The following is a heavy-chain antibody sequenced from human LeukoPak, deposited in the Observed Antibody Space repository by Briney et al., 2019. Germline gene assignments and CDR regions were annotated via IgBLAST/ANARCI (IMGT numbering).Heavy chain of an antibody. V-gene: IGHV3-23*01. CDR1: GFTFSSYA. J-gene: IGHJ4*02. CDR3: AKGLEELRYFDWLSVYLYSSFDY. D-gene: IGHD3-9*01. CDR2: ISGSGGST. Sequence: PGGSLRLSCAASGFTFSSYAMSWVRQAPGKGLEWVSAISGSGGSTYYADSVKGRFTISRDNSKNTLYLQMNSLRAEDTAVYYCAKGLEELRYFDWLSVYLYSSFDYWGQGTLVTVSS.